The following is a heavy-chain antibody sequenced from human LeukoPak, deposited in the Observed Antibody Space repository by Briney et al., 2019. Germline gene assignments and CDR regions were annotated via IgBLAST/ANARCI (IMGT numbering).Heavy chain of an antibody. Sequence: GGSLRLPCAASGFTFSDSQMSWIRQAPGKGLEWVSYISGRDNTIYYSDSVKGRFTISRDNAKNSLYLQMDGLRAEDTAVYYCARLRRRPAYFDYWGQGTLVTVSS. CDR2: ISGRDNTI. V-gene: IGHV3-11*01. CDR1: GFTFSDSQ. J-gene: IGHJ4*02. CDR3: ARLRRRPAYFDY.